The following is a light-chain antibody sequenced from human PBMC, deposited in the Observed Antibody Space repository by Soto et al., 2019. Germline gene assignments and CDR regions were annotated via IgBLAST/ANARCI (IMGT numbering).Light chain of an antibody. Sequence: EIQMTQSLSSLSASVGDRVTITCQASQDISNYLNWYQQKPGKAPKLLIYDASNLETGVPSRFSGSGSGTDFTFTISSLQPEDIATYYCQPYDYLPITFGQGTDW. J-gene: IGKJ5*01. CDR2: DAS. CDR3: QPYDYLPIT. V-gene: IGKV1-33*01. CDR1: QDISNY.